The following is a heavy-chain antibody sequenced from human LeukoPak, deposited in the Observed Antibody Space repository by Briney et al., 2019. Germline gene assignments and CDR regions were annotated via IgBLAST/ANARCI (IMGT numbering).Heavy chain of an antibody. CDR3: ARQDSSYYDILTGYWGYYYYGMDV. J-gene: IGHJ6*02. D-gene: IGHD3-9*01. CDR2: IYPGDSDT. V-gene: IGHV5-51*01. CDR1: GYSFTSYW. Sequence: GESLKISCKGSGYSFTSYWIGWVRQMPGKGLEWMEIIYPGDSDTRYSPSFQGQVTISADKSISTAYLQWSSLKASGTAMYYCARQDSSYYDILTGYWGYYYYGMDVWGQGTTVTVSS.